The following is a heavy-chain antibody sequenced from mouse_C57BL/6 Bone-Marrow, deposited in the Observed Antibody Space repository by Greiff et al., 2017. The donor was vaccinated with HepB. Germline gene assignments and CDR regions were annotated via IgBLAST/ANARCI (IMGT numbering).Heavy chain of an antibody. CDR2: ISGGGGNT. Sequence: DVKLVESGGGLVKPGGSLKLSCAASGFTFSSYTMSWVRQTPEKRLEWVATISGGGGNTYYPDSVKGRFTISRDNAKNTLYLQMSSLRSEDTALYYCARLRITTVVATDYAMDYWGQGTSVTVSS. J-gene: IGHJ4*01. CDR1: GFTFSSYT. CDR3: ARLRITTVVATDYAMDY. D-gene: IGHD1-1*01. V-gene: IGHV5-9*01.